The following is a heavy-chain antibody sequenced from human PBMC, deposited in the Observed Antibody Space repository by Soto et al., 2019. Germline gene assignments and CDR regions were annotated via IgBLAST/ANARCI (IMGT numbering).Heavy chain of an antibody. J-gene: IGHJ6*02. V-gene: IGHV5-51*01. CDR3: ARPGYCSGGSCSYYYYGMDV. D-gene: IGHD2-15*01. CDR1: GYTFTDYW. Sequence: PGESLKISCKVSGYTFTDYWIGWVRQLPGKGLEWMGIIYPGDSDTRYSPSFQGHVTITVDKSTSTAYLQWNTLKASDTAMYYCARPGYCSGGSCSYYYYGMDVWGQGTTVTVSS. CDR2: IYPGDSDT.